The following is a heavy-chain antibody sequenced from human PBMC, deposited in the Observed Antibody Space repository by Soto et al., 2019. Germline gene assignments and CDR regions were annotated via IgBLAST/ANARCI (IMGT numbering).Heavy chain of an antibody. V-gene: IGHV1-18*04. J-gene: IGHJ3*02. CDR1: GYTFTNHG. D-gene: IGHD3-16*01. CDR2: INPYNANV. CDR3: ARDRFAGIWGDAFDI. Sequence: QVQLVQSGAEVKKPGASVKVSCKTSGYTFTNHGINWVRQAPGQGLEWMGWINPYNANVNYAQKLQGRVTMTTDTSTITAYMVLRSLTSDDTAAYYCARDRFAGIWGDAFDIWGQGTMVTVSS.